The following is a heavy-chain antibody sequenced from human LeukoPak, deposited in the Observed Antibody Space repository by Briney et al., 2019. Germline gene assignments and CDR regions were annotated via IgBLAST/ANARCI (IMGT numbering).Heavy chain of an antibody. D-gene: IGHD6-19*01. Sequence: SETLSLTCAVYGGSFSGYYWSWIRQPPGKGLEWIGEINHSGSTNYNPSLKSRVTISVDTSKNQLSLRLSSVTAADTAMYYCTRGARKAGSSVALWAYWGQGTLVAVSS. CDR3: TRGARKAGSSVALWAY. V-gene: IGHV4-34*01. J-gene: IGHJ4*02. CDR1: GGSFSGYY. CDR2: INHSGST.